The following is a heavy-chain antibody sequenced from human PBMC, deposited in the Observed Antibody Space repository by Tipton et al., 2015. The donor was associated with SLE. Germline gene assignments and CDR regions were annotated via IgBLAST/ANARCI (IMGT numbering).Heavy chain of an antibody. D-gene: IGHD6-19*01. Sequence: SLRLSCAASGFTFSSYAMSWVRQAPGKGLEWVSAISGSGGSTYYADSVKGRFTISRDNSKNTLYLQMNSLRAEDTAVYYCARAPQYSSGWFRGYFQHWGQGTLVTVSS. CDR1: GFTFSSYA. J-gene: IGHJ1*01. CDR3: ARAPQYSSGWFRGYFQH. CDR2: ISGSGGST. V-gene: IGHV3-23*01.